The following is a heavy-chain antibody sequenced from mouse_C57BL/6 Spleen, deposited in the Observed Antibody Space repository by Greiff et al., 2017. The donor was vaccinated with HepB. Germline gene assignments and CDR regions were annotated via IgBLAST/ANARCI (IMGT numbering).Heavy chain of an antibody. J-gene: IGHJ1*03. CDR3: ARGPLYYYGSSFYWYFDV. D-gene: IGHD1-1*01. Sequence: QVQLQQPGTELVKPGASVKLSCKASGYTFTSYWMHWVKQRPGQGLEWIGNINPSNGGTNYNEKFKSKATLTVDKSSSTAYMQLSSLTSEDSAVYYCARGPLYYYGSSFYWYFDVWGTGTTVTVSS. V-gene: IGHV1-53*01. CDR2: INPSNGGT. CDR1: GYTFTSYW.